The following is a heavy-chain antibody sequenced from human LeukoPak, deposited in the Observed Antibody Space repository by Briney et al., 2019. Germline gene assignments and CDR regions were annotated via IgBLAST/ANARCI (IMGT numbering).Heavy chain of an antibody. CDR3: TSPKADSSYYGLDV. V-gene: IGHV3-73*01. J-gene: IGHJ6*02. CDR1: GFTFSGSV. CDR2: IRSKANNYAT. Sequence: GGSLKLSCAASGFTFSGSVMHWVRQASGKGLEWVARIRSKANNYATAYAASVKGRFTVSRDDSKNTAYLQVNSLKTEDTVVYYCTSPKADSSYYGLDVWGQGTTVTASS. D-gene: IGHD6-19*01.